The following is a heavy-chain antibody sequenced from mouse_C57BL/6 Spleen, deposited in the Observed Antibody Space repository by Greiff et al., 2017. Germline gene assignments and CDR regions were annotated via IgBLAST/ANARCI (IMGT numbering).Heavy chain of an antibody. Sequence: EVKLVESGGGLVQPGGSLKLSCAASGIDFSRYWMSWVRRAPGKGLEWIGEINPDSSTINYAPSLKDKFIISRDNAKNTLYLQMSKVRSEDTALYYCANNYYGSSSWYFDVWGTGTTVTVSS. J-gene: IGHJ1*03. D-gene: IGHD1-1*01. V-gene: IGHV4-1*01. CDR3: ANNYYGSSSWYFDV. CDR2: INPDSSTI. CDR1: GIDFSRYW.